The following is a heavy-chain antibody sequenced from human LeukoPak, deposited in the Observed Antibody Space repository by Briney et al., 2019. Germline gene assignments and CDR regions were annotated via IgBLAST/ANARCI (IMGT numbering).Heavy chain of an antibody. V-gene: IGHV5-51*01. Sequence: GESLKISCKDSGYSFASSWIAWARQTPGKGLEWMGIVYPGDSDTRYSPSFQGQVTISADKSISTAYLQWSSLKASDTAMYYCARLSEAATGPYYYYGMAVWGQGTTVTVSS. CDR2: VYPGDSDT. J-gene: IGHJ6*02. CDR3: ARLSEAATGPYYYYGMAV. D-gene: IGHD6-13*01. CDR1: GYSFASSW.